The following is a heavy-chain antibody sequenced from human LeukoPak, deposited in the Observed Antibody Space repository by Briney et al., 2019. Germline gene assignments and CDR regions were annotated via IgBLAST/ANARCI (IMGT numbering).Heavy chain of an antibody. D-gene: IGHD1-26*01. Sequence: GASVKVSCKASGGTFSSYAISWVRQATGQGLEWMGWMNPNSGNTGYAQKFQGRVTMTRNTSISTAYMELSSLRSEDTAVYYCARASGSYSFWGQGTLVTVSS. CDR2: MNPNSGNT. J-gene: IGHJ4*02. CDR1: GGTFSSYA. CDR3: ARASGSYSF. V-gene: IGHV1-8*02.